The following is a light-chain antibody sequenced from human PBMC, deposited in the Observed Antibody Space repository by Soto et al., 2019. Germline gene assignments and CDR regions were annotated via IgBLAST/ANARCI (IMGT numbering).Light chain of an antibody. J-gene: IGLJ1*01. CDR1: SSDVGAYNH. V-gene: IGLV2-14*01. CDR2: DDI. Sequence: QSVLPQPASVSGSPGQSITISCTGTSSDVGAYNHVSWYQQNPGKAPKLMIYDDIHRPSGVSYRFSGSKSGNTASLTISGLQPENEAVYYCGSYTTTSAPYVFGTGTKVTVL. CDR3: GSYTTTSAPYV.